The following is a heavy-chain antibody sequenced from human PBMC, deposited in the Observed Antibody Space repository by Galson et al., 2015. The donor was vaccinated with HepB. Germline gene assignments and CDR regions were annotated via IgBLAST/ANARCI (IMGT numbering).Heavy chain of an antibody. D-gene: IGHD5-24*01. CDR3: ARSREPTEQPLYYYYGMDV. CDR1: GGTFSSYA. CDR2: IIPIFGTA. Sequence: SVKVSCKASGGTFSSYAISWVRQAPGQGLEWMGGIIPIFGTANYAQKFQGRVTITADESTSTAYMELSSLRSEDTAVYYCARSREPTEQPLYYYYGMDVWGQGTTVTVSS. V-gene: IGHV1-69*13. J-gene: IGHJ6*02.